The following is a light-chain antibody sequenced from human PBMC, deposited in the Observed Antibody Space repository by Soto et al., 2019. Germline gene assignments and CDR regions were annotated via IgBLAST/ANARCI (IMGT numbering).Light chain of an antibody. CDR3: CSYAGSYTLEV. V-gene: IGLV2-11*01. CDR1: SSDVGGYNY. CDR2: DVS. J-gene: IGLJ2*01. Sequence: QSPLTQPRSVSGSPGQSVTISCTGTSSDVGGYNYVSWYQQHPGKAPKLMIYDVSKRPSGVPYRFSGSKSGNTASLTISGLQAEDEADYYCCSYAGSYTLEVFGGGTKVTVL.